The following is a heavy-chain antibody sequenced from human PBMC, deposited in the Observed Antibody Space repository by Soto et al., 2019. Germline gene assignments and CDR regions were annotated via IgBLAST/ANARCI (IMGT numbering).Heavy chain of an antibody. CDR3: ARVEYSSSWSTTGDY. D-gene: IGHD6-13*01. J-gene: IGHJ4*02. Sequence: SVKVSCKASGGTFSSYAISWVRQAPGQGLEWMGGIIPIFGTANYAQKFQGRVTITADESTSTAYMELSSLRSEDTAVYYCARVEYSSSWSTTGDYWGQGTLVPVSS. V-gene: IGHV1-69*13. CDR2: IIPIFGTA. CDR1: GGTFSSYA.